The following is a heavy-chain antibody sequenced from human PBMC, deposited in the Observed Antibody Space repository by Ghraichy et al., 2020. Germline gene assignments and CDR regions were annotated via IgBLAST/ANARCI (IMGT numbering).Heavy chain of an antibody. J-gene: IGHJ4*02. V-gene: IGHV4-61*10. D-gene: IGHD3-16*01. CDR3: ARGLRGDRHLAY. Sequence: SETLSLTCTVSGGSVSSGTYYWSWIRQPAGKGLEWIGYMYNSGSTDYNPSLKSRVIISADTSKNQFSLKLSSVTAADTAVYYCARGLRGDRHLAYWGEGTLVTVSS. CDR2: MYNSGST. CDR1: GGSVSSGTYY.